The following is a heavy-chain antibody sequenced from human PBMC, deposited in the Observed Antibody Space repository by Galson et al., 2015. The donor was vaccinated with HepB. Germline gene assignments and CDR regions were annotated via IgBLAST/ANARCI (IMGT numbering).Heavy chain of an antibody. CDR3: ARGGEMATDREDH. CDR2: INAGNGNK. Sequence: SVKVSCKASGYIFTSYAIHWVRQAPGQRLEWMGWINAGNGNKKYSQKFQGRVTITRDISASTAFMDLSSLRSEDTAVYYCARGGEMATDREDHWGQGTLATVSS. CDR1: GYIFTSYA. V-gene: IGHV1-3*01. J-gene: IGHJ4*02. D-gene: IGHD5-24*01.